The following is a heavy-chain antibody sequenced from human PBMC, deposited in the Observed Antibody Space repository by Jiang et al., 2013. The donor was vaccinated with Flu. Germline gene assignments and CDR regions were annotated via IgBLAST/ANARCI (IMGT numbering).Heavy chain of an antibody. D-gene: IGHD2-15*01. CDR2: IKSKTDGGTT. CDR1: GFTFSNAW. Sequence: GLVKPGGSLRLSCAASGFTFSNAWMSWVRQAPGKGLEWVGRIKSKTDGGTTDYVAPVKGRFTISRDDSKNTLYLQMNSLKTEDTAVYYCTTSDRYCSGGSCPPPFDYWGQGTLVTVSS. CDR3: TTSDRYCSGGSCPPPFDY. J-gene: IGHJ4*02. V-gene: IGHV3-15*01.